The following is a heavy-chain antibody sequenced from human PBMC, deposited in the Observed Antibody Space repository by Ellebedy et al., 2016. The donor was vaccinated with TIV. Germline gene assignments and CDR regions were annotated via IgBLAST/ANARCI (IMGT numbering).Heavy chain of an antibody. J-gene: IGHJ3*01. D-gene: IGHD4-23*01. Sequence: PGGSLRPSCSASGFRLSGFGMHWVRQAPGQGLGWVAVIWYDGSSKYYADSVKGRFTISRDNSPNIVYVQMNSLRVDDTAEYFWARGRGGCYGGNSSKFDLWGQGTVVTVSS. CDR2: IWYDGSSK. CDR3: ARGRGGCYGGNSSKFDL. V-gene: IGHV3-33*08. CDR1: GFRLSGFG.